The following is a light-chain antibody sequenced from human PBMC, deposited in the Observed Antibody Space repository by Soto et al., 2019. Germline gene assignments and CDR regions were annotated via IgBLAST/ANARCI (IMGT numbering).Light chain of an antibody. J-gene: IGLJ1*01. CDR3: CAFAGTDTS. CDR1: SSDVGGYNY. V-gene: IGLV2-11*01. CDR2: DVT. Sequence: QSVLTQPRSVSGSPGQSVTISCTGSSSDVGGYNYVSWYQQHPGKAPKLMFYDVTKRPSGVPDRFSGSKSGNTASLTISGLQAEDEADYYCCAFAGTDTSFGTGTKLTVL.